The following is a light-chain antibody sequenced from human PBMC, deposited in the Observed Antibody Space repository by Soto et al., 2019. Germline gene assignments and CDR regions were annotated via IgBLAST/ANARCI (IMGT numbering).Light chain of an antibody. CDR2: DAS. V-gene: IGKV3-11*01. J-gene: IGKJ4*01. Sequence: EIVLTQSPATLSLSPGERATLSCRASQSVSSYLAWYQQKPGQAPRLLIYDASNRATGIPARFSGSGSGTDFTLTISSLEPEDFAVYYCQQRSNWPAAPTFGGGTKVEIK. CDR1: QSVSSY. CDR3: QQRSNWPAAPT.